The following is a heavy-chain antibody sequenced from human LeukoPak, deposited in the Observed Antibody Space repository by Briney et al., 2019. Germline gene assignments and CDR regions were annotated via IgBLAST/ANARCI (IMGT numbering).Heavy chain of an antibody. J-gene: IGHJ4*02. CDR1: GDSISSTTYY. Sequence: SETLSLTCIVSGDSISSTTYYWGWIRQSPGKGLEWIASIYYSGSTYYNPSLQSRVTISVDTPNNQFSLKLSSVTAADTAVYYCAVTYYYDSTGYSHFDYWGQGILVTVSS. CDR2: IYYSGST. CDR3: AVTYYYDSTGYSHFDY. D-gene: IGHD3-22*01. V-gene: IGHV4-39*01.